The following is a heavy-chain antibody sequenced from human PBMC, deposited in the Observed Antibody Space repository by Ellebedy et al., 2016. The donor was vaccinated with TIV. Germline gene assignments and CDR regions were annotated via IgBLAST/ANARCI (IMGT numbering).Heavy chain of an antibody. J-gene: IGHJ4*02. CDR1: GVSVSSHG. V-gene: IGHV3-33*05. Sequence: GESLKISCEASGVSVSSHGMHWVRQAPGKGLQWVAVISHDGSDKIYADSVRGRFTISRDNAKNSLYLQMNSLRGEDTAVYYCARLDAIIDVKSLDYWGQGTLVTVSS. D-gene: IGHD3-10*01. CDR3: ARLDAIIDVKSLDY. CDR2: ISHDGSDK.